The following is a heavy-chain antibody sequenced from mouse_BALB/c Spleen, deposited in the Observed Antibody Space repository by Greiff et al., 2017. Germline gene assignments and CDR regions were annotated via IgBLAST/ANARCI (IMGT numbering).Heavy chain of an antibody. V-gene: IGHV2-9*02. D-gene: IGHD1-2*01. CDR1: GFSLTSYG. J-gene: IGHJ2*01. CDR3: ARALITTANYFDY. Sequence: VQLKESGPGLVAPSQSLSITCTVSGFSLTSYGVHWVRQPPGKGLEWLGVIWAGGSTNYNSALMSRLSISKDNSKSQVFLKMNSLQTDDTAMYYCARALITTANYFDYWGQGTTLTVSS. CDR2: IWAGGST.